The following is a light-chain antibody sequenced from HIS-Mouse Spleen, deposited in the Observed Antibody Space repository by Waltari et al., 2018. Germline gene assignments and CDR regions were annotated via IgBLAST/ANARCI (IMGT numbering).Light chain of an antibody. CDR1: GGNVVRYNL. CDR3: CSYAGSSTWV. J-gene: IGLJ3*02. V-gene: IGLV2-23*01. Sequence: QSALTQPASVSGSPAPSITTSCTGTGGNVVRYNLVSWYQQHPGKAPKLMSYEGSKRPSGVSNRFSGSKSGNTASLTISGLQAEDEADYYCCSYAGSSTWVFGGGTKLTVL. CDR2: EGS.